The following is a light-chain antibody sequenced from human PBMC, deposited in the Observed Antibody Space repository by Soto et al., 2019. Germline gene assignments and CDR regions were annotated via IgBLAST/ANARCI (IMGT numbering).Light chain of an antibody. V-gene: IGKV1-39*01. Sequence: DIQMTQSPSSLSASVGDRVTITCRASQSISSYLNWYQQKPGKAPKLLIYAASSLQSGVPSRFSGSGSGTDFTLTISSLQPEDFATYYCHQSHSTPQTFGQGTKVEIK. CDR2: AAS. CDR3: HQSHSTPQT. CDR1: QSISSY. J-gene: IGKJ1*01.